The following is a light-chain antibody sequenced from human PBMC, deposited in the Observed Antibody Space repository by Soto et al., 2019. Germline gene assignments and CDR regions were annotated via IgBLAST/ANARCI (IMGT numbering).Light chain of an antibody. V-gene: IGKV3-15*01. CDR2: GAS. CDR1: QSVSSN. Sequence: EIVMTQSPATLSVSPGERATLSCRASQSVSSNLAWYRQKPGQAPRLLIYGASTRATGIPARFSGSGSGTEFILIITSLQSEDFAIYYCQHYNNWPPWTVGEGTKVEIK. CDR3: QHYNNWPPWT. J-gene: IGKJ1*01.